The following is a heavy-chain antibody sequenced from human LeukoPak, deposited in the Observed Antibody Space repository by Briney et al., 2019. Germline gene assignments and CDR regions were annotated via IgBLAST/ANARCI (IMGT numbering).Heavy chain of an antibody. CDR2: INPNSGGT. J-gene: IGHJ4*02. D-gene: IGHD6-6*01. V-gene: IGHV1-2*02. CDR1: GYTFTGYY. Sequence: ASVKVSCKASGYTFTGYYMHWVRQAPGQGLEWMGWINPNSGGTNYAQKFQGRVTMTRDTSTRTVYMELSSLRSEDTAVYYCASDSSSSGWNLPDYWGQGTLVTVSS. CDR3: ASDSSSSGWNLPDY.